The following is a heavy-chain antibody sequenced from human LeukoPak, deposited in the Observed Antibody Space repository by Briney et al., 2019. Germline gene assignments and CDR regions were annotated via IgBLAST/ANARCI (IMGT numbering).Heavy chain of an antibody. CDR1: ECSFSSYT. V-gene: IGHV3-21*01. CDR2: INSGSTYM. CDR3: ARVEATTGRNYHYYYMDV. J-gene: IGHJ6*03. Sequence: GGSLRLSCTASECSFSSYTMNWVRQAPGKGLEWVSSINSGSTYMYYADSVKGRFTISRDNAKNSLHLQMYSLRAEDAAVYFCARVEATTGRNYHYYYMDVWGKGTTVTVSS. D-gene: IGHD1-1*01.